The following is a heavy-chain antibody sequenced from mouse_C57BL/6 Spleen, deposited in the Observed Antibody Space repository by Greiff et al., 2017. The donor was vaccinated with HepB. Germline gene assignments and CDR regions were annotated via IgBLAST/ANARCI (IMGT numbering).Heavy chain of an antibody. CDR3: TTAAGGSSSPWFAY. J-gene: IGHJ3*01. Sequence: EVQLQQSGAELVRPGASVKLSCTASGFNIKDDYMHWVKQRPEQGLEWIGWIDPENGDTEYASKFQGKATITADTSSNTAYLQLSSLTSEDTAVYYWTTAAGGSSSPWFAYWGQGTLVTVSA. CDR1: GFNIKDDY. V-gene: IGHV14-4*01. D-gene: IGHD1-1*01. CDR2: IDPENGDT.